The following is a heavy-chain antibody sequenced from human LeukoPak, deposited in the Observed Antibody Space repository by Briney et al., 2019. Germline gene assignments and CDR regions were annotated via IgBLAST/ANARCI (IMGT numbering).Heavy chain of an antibody. Sequence: GASVKVSCKASGYIFSSYGISWVRQAPGQGLEWMGWISGYSGNTKYSQRLQGRVSMTTDTSTSTAYMELRSLRSDDTAVYSCARDSLDCSTTSCHSFDPWGQGTLVTVSS. CDR1: GYIFSSYG. CDR2: ISGYSGNT. D-gene: IGHD2-2*01. J-gene: IGHJ5*02. CDR3: ARDSLDCSTTSCHSFDP. V-gene: IGHV1-18*01.